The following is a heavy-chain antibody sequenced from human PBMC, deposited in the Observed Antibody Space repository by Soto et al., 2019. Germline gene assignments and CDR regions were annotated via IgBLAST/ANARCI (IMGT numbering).Heavy chain of an antibody. D-gene: IGHD1-1*01. CDR3: ARAGAFRGSYYYYDGLDV. CDR2: INPDSCDT. Sequence: ASVKVSCKASGYTFTGYYIHWVRQAPGQALEWMGWINPDSCDTEFAQRFQCRVTMTSDMSISTAYMELDRLRPDDTAVYYCARAGAFRGSYYYYDGLDVWGQGTTVTVSS. J-gene: IGHJ6*02. CDR1: GYTFTGYY. V-gene: IGHV1-2*02.